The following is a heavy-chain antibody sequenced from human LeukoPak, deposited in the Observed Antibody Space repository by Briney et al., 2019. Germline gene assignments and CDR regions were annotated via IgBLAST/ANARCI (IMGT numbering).Heavy chain of an antibody. CDR3: ARSPRYCSSTSCYNAFDI. CDR2: IIPIFGTA. Sequence: ASVKVSCKASGGTFSSYAISWVRQAPGQGLEWMGGIIPIFGTANYAQKSQGRVTITADESTSTAYMELSSLRSEDTAVYYCARSPRYCSSTSCYNAFDIWGQGTMVTVSS. V-gene: IGHV1-69*13. D-gene: IGHD2-2*02. J-gene: IGHJ3*02. CDR1: GGTFSSYA.